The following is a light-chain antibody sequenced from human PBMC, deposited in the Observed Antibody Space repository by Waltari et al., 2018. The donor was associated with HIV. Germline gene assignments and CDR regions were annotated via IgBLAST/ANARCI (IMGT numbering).Light chain of an antibody. CDR3: YSAADNNWV. CDR2: KDT. Sequence: SYELTQPSSVSVSPGQTARITCSGALLAKRYARWIQQKAGQAPVLVINKDTERPSGIPERFSGSSSGTTVTLTISGAQVEDEADYYCYSAADNNWVFGGGTKLTVL. V-gene: IGLV3-27*01. CDR1: LLAKRY. J-gene: IGLJ3*02.